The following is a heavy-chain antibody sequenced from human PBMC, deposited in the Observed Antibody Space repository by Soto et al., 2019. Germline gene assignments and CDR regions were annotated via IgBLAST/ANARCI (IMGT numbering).Heavy chain of an antibody. CDR3: AKGDEYGSGSVTVY. D-gene: IGHD3-10*01. Sequence: EVQLLESGGGLVQPGGSLGLSCAASGFTFSSYAMSWVRQAPGKGLELVSAISGSGGSTYYADSVKGRFTITSDNSKNTLYLQMNSLRAEDTAVYYCAKGDEYGSGSVTVYWGQGTLVTVSS. CDR1: GFTFSSYA. J-gene: IGHJ4*02. CDR2: ISGSGGST. V-gene: IGHV3-23*01.